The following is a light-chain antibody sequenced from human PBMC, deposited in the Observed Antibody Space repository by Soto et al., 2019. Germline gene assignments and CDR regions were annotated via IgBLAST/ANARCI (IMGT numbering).Light chain of an antibody. J-gene: IGKJ5*01. V-gene: IGKV1-5*01. CDR1: QSISSW. CDR3: QQYNNWPPIT. Sequence: DIQMKKSPSTLSASVGDRVTITCRASQSISSWLAWYQQKPGKAPKLLIYDASSLESGVPSRFSGSGSGTEFTLTISSLQSEDFAVYYCQQYNNWPPITFGQGTRLEI. CDR2: DAS.